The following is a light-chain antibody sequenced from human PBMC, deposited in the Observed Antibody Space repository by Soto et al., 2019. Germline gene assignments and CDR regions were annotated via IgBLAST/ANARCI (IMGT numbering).Light chain of an antibody. CDR3: QQYNGT. V-gene: IGKV3-15*01. CDR1: QTVTIN. CDR2: GAS. J-gene: IGKJ5*01. Sequence: ETVVTNSPVILSLSPGDTATLSCRASQTVTINLAWYQQKPGQAPRLLIYGASNRATGVPARFSGSGSGTEFTLTITSLQPDDFATYYCQQYNGTFCQGRRLEI.